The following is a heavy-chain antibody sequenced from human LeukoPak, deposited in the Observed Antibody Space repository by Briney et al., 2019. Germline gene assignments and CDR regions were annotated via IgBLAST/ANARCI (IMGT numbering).Heavy chain of an antibody. V-gene: IGHV4-39*01. CDR1: GGSITGTGYF. Sequence: SETLSLTCTVSGGSITGTGYFWGWIRQPPGRGLEWVGSFYYSGSTYDNTSLKSRVTISVDTSKNPFTLKLSSVTAADTAVYYCARQEDDVLTGYFLSYWGQGTLVTVSS. D-gene: IGHD3-9*01. J-gene: IGHJ4*01. CDR2: FYYSGST. CDR3: ARQEDDVLTGYFLSY.